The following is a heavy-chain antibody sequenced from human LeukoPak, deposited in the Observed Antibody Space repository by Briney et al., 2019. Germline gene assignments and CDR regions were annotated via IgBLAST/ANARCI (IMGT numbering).Heavy chain of an antibody. CDR3: AKDRCSGYSCYSPNL. V-gene: IGHV3-21*01. CDR2: ISSTGSYI. J-gene: IGHJ5*02. D-gene: IGHD2-15*01. Sequence: GGSLRLSCAASGFTFSSYSMNWVRQAPGKGLEWVSSISSTGSYIYYTDSMKGRFAISRDNAKNSLYLQMNSLRAEDTAVYYCAKDRCSGYSCYSPNLWGQGTLVTVSS. CDR1: GFTFSSYS.